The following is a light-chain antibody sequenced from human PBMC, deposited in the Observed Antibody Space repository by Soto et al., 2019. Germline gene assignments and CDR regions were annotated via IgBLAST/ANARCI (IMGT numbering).Light chain of an antibody. V-gene: IGLV2-23*02. CDR3: RPLAGSPWV. CDR1: SSDIGSYDL. J-gene: IGLJ3*02. CDR2: DVN. Sequence: QSALTQPASVSGSPGQSITISCTGTSSDIGSYDLVSWYRHHPGKAPKLIIYDVNKRPPGVSKRFSASKSGNTASLTIAGLQGEDEADYYCRPLAGSPWVFGGGTKVTVL.